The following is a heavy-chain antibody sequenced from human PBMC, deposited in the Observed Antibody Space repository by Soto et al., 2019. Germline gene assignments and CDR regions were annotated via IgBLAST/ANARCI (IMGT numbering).Heavy chain of an antibody. Sequence: QVQLQESGPGLVKPSETLSLTCTVSNDSISTYYWTWIRQPPGKGLEWIGFIYYSGSTNYNPSPQSRVTISVATSKNQFSLKMTSVTAADTAVYYCARPGRDWGALHYWGQGTLVTVSS. D-gene: IGHD7-27*01. V-gene: IGHV4-59*08. CDR2: IYYSGST. CDR1: NDSISTYY. J-gene: IGHJ4*02. CDR3: ARPGRDWGALHY.